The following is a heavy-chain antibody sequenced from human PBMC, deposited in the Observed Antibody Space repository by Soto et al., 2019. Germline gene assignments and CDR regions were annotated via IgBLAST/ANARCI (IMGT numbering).Heavy chain of an antibody. D-gene: IGHD3-16*01. CDR1: GYSFTSQY. CDR3: AGGGWLGAGGGGTEPLDI. V-gene: IGHV1-46*03. J-gene: IGHJ3*02. Sequence: QVQLVQSGAEVKKPGASVKISCEASGYSFTSQYVHWVRQAPGQGLEWMGIINPNGGSTTYAQKFQGRGAMCRGTSRSYGYRERGSWASGERAVFLCAGGGWLGAGGGGTEPLDIWGQGTMVTVAS. CDR2: INPNGGST.